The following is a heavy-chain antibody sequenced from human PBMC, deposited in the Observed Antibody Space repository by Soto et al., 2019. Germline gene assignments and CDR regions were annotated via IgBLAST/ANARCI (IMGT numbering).Heavy chain of an antibody. CDR2: ISVSVSST. CDR1: GFTFSRYA. D-gene: IGHD3-10*01. V-gene: IGHV3-23*01. CDR3: AKHFEDYFSSVTYYPDCFDY. Sequence: DVQLLESGGGLVQPGGSLRLSCAASGFTFSRYAMNWVRQAPGKGLEWVSAISVSVSSTYYADSVKGRFTISRDNSKNTLDLQMNSLRAEDTAIYYCAKHFEDYFSSVTYYPDCFDYWGQGTLVTVSS. J-gene: IGHJ4*02.